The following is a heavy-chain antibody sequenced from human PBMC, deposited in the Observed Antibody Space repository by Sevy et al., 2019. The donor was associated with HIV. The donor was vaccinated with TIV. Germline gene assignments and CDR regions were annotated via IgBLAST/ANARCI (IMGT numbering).Heavy chain of an antibody. CDR2: IYYSGST. CDR1: GGSISSSSYY. CDR3: ARTHSITFGGVIVNWFDP. J-gene: IGHJ5*02. Sequence: SETLSLTCTVSGGSISSSSYYWGWIRQPPGKGLEWIGSIYYSGSTYYNPSLKSRVTISVDTSKNQFSLKLSSVTAADTAVYYCARTHSITFGGVIVNWFDPWGQGPLLTVSS. D-gene: IGHD3-16*02. V-gene: IGHV4-39*01.